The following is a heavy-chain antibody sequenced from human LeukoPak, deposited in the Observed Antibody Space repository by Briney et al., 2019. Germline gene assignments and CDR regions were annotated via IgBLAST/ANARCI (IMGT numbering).Heavy chain of an antibody. CDR1: GGTFISYP. J-gene: IGHJ3*02. D-gene: IGHD5-24*01. Sequence: SVKVSFMASGGTFISYPISWVRQAPGQGREWMGGIIPIFGTANYAQKFQGRVTITTDESTSTAYMELSSLRSEDTAVYYCARPLATILKGAFDIWGQGTMVTVSS. V-gene: IGHV1-69*05. CDR3: ARPLATILKGAFDI. CDR2: IIPIFGTA.